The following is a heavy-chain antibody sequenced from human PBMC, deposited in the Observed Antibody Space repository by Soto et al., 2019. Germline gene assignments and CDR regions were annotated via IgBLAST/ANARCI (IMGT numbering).Heavy chain of an antibody. Sequence: GGSLRLSCAASGFTFSSYGMHWVRQAPGKGLGWVAVISYDGSNKYYADSVKGRFTISRDNSKNTLYLQMNSLRAEDTAVYYCASIAGFYYFDYWGQGTLVTVSS. V-gene: IGHV3-30*03. J-gene: IGHJ4*02. CDR3: ASIAGFYYFDY. D-gene: IGHD6-13*01. CDR2: ISYDGSNK. CDR1: GFTFSSYG.